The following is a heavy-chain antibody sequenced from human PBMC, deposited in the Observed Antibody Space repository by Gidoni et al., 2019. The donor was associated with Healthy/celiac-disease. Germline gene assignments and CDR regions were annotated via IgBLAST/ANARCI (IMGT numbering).Heavy chain of an antibody. CDR1: GGSFSGYY. J-gene: IGHJ4*02. V-gene: IGHV4-34*01. CDR3: ARGPAPLYDSSGYIG. D-gene: IGHD3-22*01. CDR2: INHSGST. Sequence: QVQLQQWGAGLLKPSETLSLTCAVYGGSFSGYYWSWIRQPPGKGLEWIGEINHSGSTNYNPSLKSRVTISVDTSKNQFSLKLSSVTAADTAVYYCARGPAPLYDSSGYIGWGQGTLVTVSS.